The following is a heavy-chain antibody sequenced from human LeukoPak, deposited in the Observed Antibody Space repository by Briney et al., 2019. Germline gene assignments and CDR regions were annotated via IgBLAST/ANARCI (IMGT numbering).Heavy chain of an antibody. CDR3: ARVSGSYSLSALDY. CDR2: ISGSGIRT. Sequence: GGSLRLSCAASGFTFNDAWMSWVRQAPGKGLEWVSGISGSGIRTFSADSVKGRFTISRDNSKNTLYLQIHSLRAEDTAVYYCARVSGSYSLSALDYWGQGTLVTVSS. V-gene: IGHV3-23*01. CDR1: GFTFNDAW. D-gene: IGHD1-26*01. J-gene: IGHJ4*02.